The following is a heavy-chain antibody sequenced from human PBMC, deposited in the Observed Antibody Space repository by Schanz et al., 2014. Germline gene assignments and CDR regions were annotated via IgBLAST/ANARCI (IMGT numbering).Heavy chain of an antibody. CDR3: AKKGGDSGSGSYQIIDD. V-gene: IGHV3-9*01. J-gene: IGHJ4*02. Sequence: EVQLVESGGGLVQPGRSLRLSCAASGFTFDNYAMHWVRQAPGKGLEWVSSISWNSGSVAYADSVKGRFTVSRDDAKNSLYLHMNSLGAADTAVSYRAKKGGDSGSGSYQIIDDWGQGTLVTVSS. CDR1: GFTFDNYA. D-gene: IGHD3-10*01. CDR2: ISWNSGSV.